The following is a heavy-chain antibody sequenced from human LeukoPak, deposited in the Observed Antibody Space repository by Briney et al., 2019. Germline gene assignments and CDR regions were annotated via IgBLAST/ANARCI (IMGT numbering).Heavy chain of an antibody. CDR3: ARGGNFLEWLLLGDY. Sequence: ASVKVSCKASGYTFTGYYMHWVRQAPGQGLEWMGWMNPNSGNTGYAQKFQGRVTMTRNTSISTAYMELSSLRSEDTAVYYCARGGNFLEWLLLGDYWGQGTLVTVSS. D-gene: IGHD3-3*01. CDR2: MNPNSGNT. V-gene: IGHV1-8*02. J-gene: IGHJ4*02. CDR1: GYTFTGYY.